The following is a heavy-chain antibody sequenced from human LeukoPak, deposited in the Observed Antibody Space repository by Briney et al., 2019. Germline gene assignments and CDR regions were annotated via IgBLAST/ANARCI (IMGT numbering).Heavy chain of an antibody. D-gene: IGHD6-13*01. Sequence: GGSLRLSCAASGFTFSSYAMSWVRQAPGKGLEWVSAISGSGGSTYYADSVKDRFTISRDNSKNTLYLQMNSLRAEDTAVYYCAKDGRIAAAGTVDYWGQGTLVTVSS. CDR3: AKDGRIAAAGTVDY. J-gene: IGHJ4*02. V-gene: IGHV3-23*01. CDR1: GFTFSSYA. CDR2: ISGSGGST.